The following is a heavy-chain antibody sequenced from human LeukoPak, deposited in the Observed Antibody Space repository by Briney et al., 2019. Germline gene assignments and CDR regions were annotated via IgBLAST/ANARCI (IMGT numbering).Heavy chain of an antibody. CDR3: ARRDYGSGSYYPSDDY. CDR1: GYSISSGYY. V-gene: IGHV4-38-2*01. D-gene: IGHD3-10*01. Sequence: SGTLSLTCAVSGYSISSGYYWGWIRQPPGKGLGWIGSIYHSGSTYYNPSLKSRVTISVDTSKNQFSLKLSSVTAADTAVYYCARRDYGSGSYYPSDDYWGQGTLVTVSS. CDR2: IYHSGST. J-gene: IGHJ4*02.